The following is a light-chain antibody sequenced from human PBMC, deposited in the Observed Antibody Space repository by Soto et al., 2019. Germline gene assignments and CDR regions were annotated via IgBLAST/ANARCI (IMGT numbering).Light chain of an antibody. CDR1: QSISSW. Sequence: DIQMTQSPSTLSASVGDRVTITCRASQSISSWLAWYQQKPGKAPKLLIYDASSLESGVPSRFSGSGSGTQFTLPISSLQPDDFATYYCQQYNRYSGTFGQGTKVEIK. J-gene: IGKJ1*01. CDR2: DAS. V-gene: IGKV1-5*01. CDR3: QQYNRYSGT.